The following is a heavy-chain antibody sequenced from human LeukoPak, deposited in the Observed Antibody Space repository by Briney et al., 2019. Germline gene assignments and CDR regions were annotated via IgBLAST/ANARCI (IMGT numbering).Heavy chain of an antibody. D-gene: IGHD2-2*01. V-gene: IGHV1-18*01. CDR3: ARDACSSTSCYRDH. Sequence: ASVKVSCKASGYTFTSYGISWVRQAPGQGLEWMGWISAYNGNTNYAQKLQGRVTMTTDTSTSTAYMELRSLRSDDAAVYYCARDACSSTSCYRDHWGQGTLVTVSS. CDR1: GYTFTSYG. J-gene: IGHJ4*02. CDR2: ISAYNGNT.